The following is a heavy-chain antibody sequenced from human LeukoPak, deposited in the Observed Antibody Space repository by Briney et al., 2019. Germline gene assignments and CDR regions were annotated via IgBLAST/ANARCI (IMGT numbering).Heavy chain of an antibody. Sequence: SETLSLTCTVSGGSISSYYWSWIRQPPGKGLEWIGYIYYSGSTNYNPSLKSRVPISVDTSKNQFSLKLSSVTAADTAVYYCARAGYSSSWYSPYNWFDPWGQGTLVTVSS. CDR3: ARAGYSSSWYSPYNWFDP. D-gene: IGHD6-13*01. V-gene: IGHV4-59*01. CDR2: IYYSGST. J-gene: IGHJ5*02. CDR1: GGSISSYY.